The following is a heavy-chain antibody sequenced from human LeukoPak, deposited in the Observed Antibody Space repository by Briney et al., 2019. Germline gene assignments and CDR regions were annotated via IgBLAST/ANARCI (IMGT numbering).Heavy chain of an antibody. CDR3: AKDQYCSGESCPDQRGFHY. CDR1: GFTFDNYA. CDR2: ISNTGGST. D-gene: IGHD2-15*01. J-gene: IGHJ4*02. Sequence: GGSLRLSCAASGFTFDNYAMTWVRQAPGRGLEWVSTISNTGGSTYYVDSVKGRFTISRDNSKNTLYLQMNSLRAEDTAVYYCAKDQYCSGESCPDQRGFHYWGQGTLVTVSS. V-gene: IGHV3-23*01.